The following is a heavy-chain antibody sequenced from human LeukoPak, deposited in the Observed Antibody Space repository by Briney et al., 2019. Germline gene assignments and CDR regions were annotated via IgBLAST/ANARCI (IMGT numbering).Heavy chain of an antibody. D-gene: IGHD6-19*01. J-gene: IGHJ3*02. CDR1: GFTFSSYE. Sequence: ESGGSLRLSCAASGFTFSSYEMNWVRQAPGKGLEWVAVISYDGSNKYYADSVKGRFTISRDNSKNTLYLQMNSLRAEDTAVYYCARGGGSGRWGSAFDMWGQGTMVTVSS. V-gene: IGHV3-30*04. CDR2: ISYDGSNK. CDR3: ARGGGSGRWGSAFDM.